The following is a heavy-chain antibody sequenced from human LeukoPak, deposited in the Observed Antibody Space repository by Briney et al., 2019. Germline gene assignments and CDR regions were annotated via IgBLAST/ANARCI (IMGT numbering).Heavy chain of an antibody. Sequence: GGSLRLSCAASGFTFSTYGMHWVRQAPGKGLERVAFIRFDGSNKYYADSVKGRFTISRDNSKNTLYLQMNSLRAEDTAVYYCAKVTAGYSSGWPFDYWGQGTLVTVSS. V-gene: IGHV3-30*02. CDR1: GFTFSTYG. D-gene: IGHD6-19*01. CDR2: IRFDGSNK. CDR3: AKVTAGYSSGWPFDY. J-gene: IGHJ4*02.